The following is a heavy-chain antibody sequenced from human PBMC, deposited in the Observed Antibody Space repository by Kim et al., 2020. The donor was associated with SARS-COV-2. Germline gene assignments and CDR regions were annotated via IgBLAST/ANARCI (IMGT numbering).Heavy chain of an antibody. D-gene: IGHD3-9*01. V-gene: IGHV1-69*01. J-gene: IGHJ5*02. CDR3: ARGTYYDILTGPANWFDP. Sequence: QGRVTITADESTSTAYMELSSLRSEDTAVYYCARGTYYDILTGPANWFDPWGQGTLVTVSS.